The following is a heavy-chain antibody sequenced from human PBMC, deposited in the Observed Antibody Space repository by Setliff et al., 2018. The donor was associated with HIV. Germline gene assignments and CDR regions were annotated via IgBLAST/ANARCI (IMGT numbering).Heavy chain of an antibody. CDR2: IHTSTGKP. Sequence: GASVKVSCKAPGYSFTTYSINWLRQAPGQGPEWMGWIHTSTGKPTYVRDFTGRFVFSLDTSVNTAFLQISDLKTEDTAVYYCARNSPFPPSSGAHFDFWGPGTLVTVSS. J-gene: IGHJ4*02. V-gene: IGHV7-4-1*02. D-gene: IGHD3-22*01. CDR1: GYSFTTYS. CDR3: ARNSPFPPSSGAHFDF.